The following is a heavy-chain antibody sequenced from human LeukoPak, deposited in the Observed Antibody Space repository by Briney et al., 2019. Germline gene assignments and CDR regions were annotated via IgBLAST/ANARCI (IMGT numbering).Heavy chain of an antibody. CDR2: INHSGST. CDR1: GGSFSGYY. D-gene: IGHD6-19*01. CDR3: ARQGIRQWLVRPLDY. J-gene: IGHJ4*02. V-gene: IGHV4-34*01. Sequence: SETLSLTCAVYGGSFSGYYWSWIRQPPGKGLEWIGEINHSGSTNYNPSLKSRVTISVDTSKNQFSLKLSSVTAADTAVYYCARQGIRQWLVRPLDYWGQGTLVTVSS.